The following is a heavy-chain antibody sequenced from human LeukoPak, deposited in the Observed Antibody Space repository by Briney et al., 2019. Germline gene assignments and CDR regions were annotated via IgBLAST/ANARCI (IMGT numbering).Heavy chain of an antibody. CDR3: ARGYYYADY. CDR1: GGSLSSSSYY. V-gene: IGHV4-39*07. CDR2: IYYSGST. Sequence: PSETLSLTCTVSGGSLSSSSYYWGWIRQPPGKGLEWIGTIYYSGSTYYNPSLKSRVTISVDTSKNQFSLKLSSVTAADTAVYYCARGYYYADYWGQGTPVTVSS. D-gene: IGHD3-10*01. J-gene: IGHJ4*02.